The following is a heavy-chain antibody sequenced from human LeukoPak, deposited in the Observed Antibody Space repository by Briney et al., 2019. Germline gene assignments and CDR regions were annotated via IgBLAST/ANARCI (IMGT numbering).Heavy chain of an antibody. CDR2: ISSSSTYI. CDR1: GFSFNTYS. CDR3: ARDYGRLVDY. V-gene: IGHV3-21*01. D-gene: IGHD3-16*01. J-gene: IGHJ4*02. Sequence: GGSLRLSCAASGFSFNTYSMNWVRQAPGRGLEWDSSISSSSTYIYYTESVQGRFTISRDDAQNSLYLQMNSLRAEDTGVYYCARDYGRLVDYWGQGTLVTVSS.